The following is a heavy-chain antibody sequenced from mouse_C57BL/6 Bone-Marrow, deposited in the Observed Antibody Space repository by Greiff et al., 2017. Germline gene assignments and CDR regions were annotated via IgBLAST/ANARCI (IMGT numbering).Heavy chain of an antibody. D-gene: IGHD1-1*01. CDR3: AREGDYYGSAWFAY. Sequence: QVQLQQSGAELARPGASVKLSCKASGYTFTSYGISWVKQRTGQGLEWIGEISPRSGNTYYNEKFKGKATLTADKSSSTAYMALRSLTSEDSAVYLWAREGDYYGSAWFAYWGQGTLVTVSA. V-gene: IGHV1-81*01. CDR2: ISPRSGNT. CDR1: GYTFTSYG. J-gene: IGHJ3*01.